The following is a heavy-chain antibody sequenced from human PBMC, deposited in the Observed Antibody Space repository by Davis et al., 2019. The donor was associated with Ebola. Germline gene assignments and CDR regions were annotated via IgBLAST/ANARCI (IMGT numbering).Heavy chain of an antibody. Sequence: ASVKVSCKASGYTFTSYYMHWVRQAPGQGLEWMGWINPNSGGTNYAQKFQGWVTMTRDTSISTAYMELSRLRSDDTAVYYCARDRQLVDYYYYGMDVWGQGTTVTVSS. J-gene: IGHJ6*02. CDR1: GYTFTSYY. CDR2: INPNSGGT. D-gene: IGHD6-6*01. V-gene: IGHV1-2*04. CDR3: ARDRQLVDYYYYGMDV.